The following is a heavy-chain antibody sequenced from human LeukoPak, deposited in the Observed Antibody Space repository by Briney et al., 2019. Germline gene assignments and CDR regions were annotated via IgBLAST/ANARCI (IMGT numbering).Heavy chain of an antibody. CDR2: INPNSGGT. CDR1: GYTFTGYY. Sequence: GESLKISCKGSGYTFTGYYMHWVRQAPGQGLEWMGWINPNSGGTNYAQKFQGRVTMTRDTSISTAYMELSRLRSDDTAVYYCARGGSYNWFDPWGQGTLVTVSS. D-gene: IGHD1-26*01. J-gene: IGHJ5*02. V-gene: IGHV1-2*02. CDR3: ARGGSYNWFDP.